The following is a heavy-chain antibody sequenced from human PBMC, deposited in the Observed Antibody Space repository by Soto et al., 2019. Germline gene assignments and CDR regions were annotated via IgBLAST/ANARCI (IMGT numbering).Heavy chain of an antibody. CDR2: MLYSGLT. CDR1: GYSVSSSDYY. V-gene: IGHV4-39*01. Sequence: LSLTCSVSGYSVSSSDYYWAWIRQPPGKGLEWIGSMLYSGLTYYNPSLKSRVTLSVDTSKNQFSVRLNSVTASDTAVYYCAPLSVSLSGPYGIHVWGQGTSVTVSS. CDR3: APLSVSLSGPYGIHV. D-gene: IGHD2-15*01. J-gene: IGHJ6*02.